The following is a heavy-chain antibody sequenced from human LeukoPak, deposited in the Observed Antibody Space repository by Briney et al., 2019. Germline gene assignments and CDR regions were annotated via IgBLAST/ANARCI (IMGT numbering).Heavy chain of an antibody. CDR2: IYDSGIT. CDR3: ARETNRNYFSNYGMEG. Sequence: PSETLSLTCTVSGGSIKTYYWSWIRQPPGSGLEWIGYIYDSGITTYNPSLKSRVTISIDTSKNQFSLKLSSVTAADTAIYYCARETNRNYFSNYGMEGGGKGPTSTVSS. D-gene: IGHD3-16*01. CDR1: GGSIKTYY. V-gene: IGHV4-59*01. J-gene: IGHJ6*04.